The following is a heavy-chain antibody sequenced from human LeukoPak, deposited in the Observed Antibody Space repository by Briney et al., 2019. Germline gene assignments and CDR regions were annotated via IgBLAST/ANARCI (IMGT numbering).Heavy chain of an antibody. CDR1: GFTFRSYA. D-gene: IGHD1-26*01. Sequence: GRSLRLSCAASGFTFRSYAMHWVRQAPGKGLEWVAVIWPDGSNKYYADSVKGRFTISRDNSENTLYLQTNSLRAEDTAVYYCARDQSGSYYGILDYWGQGTLVTVSS. V-gene: IGHV3-33*01. J-gene: IGHJ4*02. CDR2: IWPDGSNK. CDR3: ARDQSGSYYGILDY.